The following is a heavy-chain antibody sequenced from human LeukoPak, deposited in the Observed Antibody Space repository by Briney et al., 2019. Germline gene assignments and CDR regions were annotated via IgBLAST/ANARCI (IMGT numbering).Heavy chain of an antibody. V-gene: IGHV4-31*03. D-gene: IGHD6-6*01. CDR2: IYYSGST. Sequence: SQTLSLTCTVSGGSISSGGYYWSWIRQHPGKGLEWIGYIYYSGSTYYNPSLKSRVTISVDTSKNQFSLKLSSVTAEDTAVYYCAKASAARLDYGMDVWGQGTTVTVSS. CDR3: AKASAARLDYGMDV. J-gene: IGHJ6*02. CDR1: GGSISSGGYY.